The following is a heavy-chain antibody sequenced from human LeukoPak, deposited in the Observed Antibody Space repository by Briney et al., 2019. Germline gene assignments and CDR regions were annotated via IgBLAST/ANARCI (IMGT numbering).Heavy chain of an antibody. CDR1: GYTFTSYY. CDR2: IIPIFGTA. V-gene: IGHV1-69*13. CDR3: ARDLGGTTANFDY. D-gene: IGHD1-7*01. J-gene: IGHJ4*02. Sequence: ASVKVSCKASGYTFTSYYMHWVRQAPGQGLEWMGGIIPIFGTANYAQKFQGRVTITADESTSTAYMELSSLRSEDTAVYYCARDLGGTTANFDYWGQGTLVTVSS.